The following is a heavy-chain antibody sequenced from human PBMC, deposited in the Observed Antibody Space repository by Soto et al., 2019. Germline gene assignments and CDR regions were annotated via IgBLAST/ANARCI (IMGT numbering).Heavy chain of an antibody. V-gene: IGHV1-18*01. CDR3: ARDLGVVVVAATHLAMVNFDY. D-gene: IGHD2-15*01. J-gene: IGHJ4*02. CDR2: ISAYNGNT. Sequence: QVQLVQSGAEVKKPGASVKVSCKASGYTFTSYGISWVRQAPGQGLEWMGWISAYNGNTNYAQKLQGRVTMTTDTSTSTAYMELRSLRSDDTAVYYCARDLGVVVVAATHLAMVNFDYWGQGTLVTVSS. CDR1: GYTFTSYG.